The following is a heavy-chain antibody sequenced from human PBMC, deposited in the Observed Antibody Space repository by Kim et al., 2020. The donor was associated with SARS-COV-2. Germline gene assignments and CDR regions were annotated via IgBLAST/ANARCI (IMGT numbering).Heavy chain of an antibody. J-gene: IGHJ3*02. V-gene: IGHV3-30*02. D-gene: IGHD5-12*01. Sequence: SVKGRFTISRDNSKNTLDLQMNSLRAEDTAVYYCPKDSARSGYDNAFDIWGQVTMVTVSS. CDR3: PKDSARSGYDNAFDI.